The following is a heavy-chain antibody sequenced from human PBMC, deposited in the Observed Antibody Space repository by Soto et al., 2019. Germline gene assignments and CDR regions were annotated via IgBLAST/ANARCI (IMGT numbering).Heavy chain of an antibody. D-gene: IGHD3-22*01. Sequence: GGSLRLSCAASGFTFSSYGMHWVRQAPGKGLEWVAVISYDGSNKYYADSVKGRFTISRDNSKNTLYLQMNSLRAEDTAVYYCAKDEVVVTTYTFDYWGQGTLVTVSS. J-gene: IGHJ4*02. CDR2: ISYDGSNK. CDR3: AKDEVVVTTYTFDY. V-gene: IGHV3-30*18. CDR1: GFTFSSYG.